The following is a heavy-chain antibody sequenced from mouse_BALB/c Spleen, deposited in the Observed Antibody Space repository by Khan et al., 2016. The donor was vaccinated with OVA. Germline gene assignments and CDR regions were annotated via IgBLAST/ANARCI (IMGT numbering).Heavy chain of an antibody. CDR1: GDSITSGY. D-gene: IGHD2-14*01. J-gene: IGHJ3*01. Sequence: EVQLQESGPSLVKPSQTLSLTCSVTGDSITSGYWNWIRKFPGNKLEYMGYMIYSGDTYYNPSLKSRISITLHTYKNQYYLQLNSVTTEDTATYYCARSNYRYAFAYWGQGTLVTVSA. V-gene: IGHV3-8*02. CDR2: MIYSGDT. CDR3: ARSNYRYAFAY.